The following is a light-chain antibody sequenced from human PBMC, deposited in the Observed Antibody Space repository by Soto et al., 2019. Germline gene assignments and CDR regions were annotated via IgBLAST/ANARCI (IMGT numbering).Light chain of an antibody. J-gene: IGKJ1*01. CDR2: GAS. V-gene: IGKV3-15*01. Sequence: EIVMTQSPATLSVSPGERATLSCRASQSVSSNLAWYQQKPGQAPRLLIYGASTRATGIPARFSGSGSGTVFTLNISSLQSEDFALYSCQQYNNWPQTFGQGTKVEIK. CDR3: QQYNNWPQT. CDR1: QSVSSN.